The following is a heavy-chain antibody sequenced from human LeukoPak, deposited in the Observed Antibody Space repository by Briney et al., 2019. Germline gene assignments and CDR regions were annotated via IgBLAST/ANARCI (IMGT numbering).Heavy chain of an antibody. CDR3: ARWAGGSGTYRLDY. V-gene: IGHV3-7*01. J-gene: IGHJ4*02. D-gene: IGHD3-10*01. CDR1: GFPFSSYW. Sequence: GGSLRLSCVASGFPFSSYWMTWVRQAPGKGLEWVANIKQDGSEKYYVDSVKGRFTISRDNAKNSLYLQMNSLRVEDTAVYHCARWAGGSGTYRLDYWGQGTLVAVSS. CDR2: IKQDGSEK.